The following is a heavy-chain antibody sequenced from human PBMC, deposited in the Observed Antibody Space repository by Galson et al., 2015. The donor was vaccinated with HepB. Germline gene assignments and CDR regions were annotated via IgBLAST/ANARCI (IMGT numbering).Heavy chain of an antibody. CDR2: ISYDGSNK. CDR1: GFTFSSYA. J-gene: IGHJ4*02. CDR3: AREGKYYYDSSGYLRY. V-gene: IGHV3-30-3*01. Sequence: SLRLSCAASGFTFSSYAMHWVRQAPGKGLEWVAVISYDGSNKYYADSVKGRFTISRDNSKNTLYLQMNSLRAEDTAVYYCAREGKYYYDSSGYLRYWGQGTLVTVSS. D-gene: IGHD3-22*01.